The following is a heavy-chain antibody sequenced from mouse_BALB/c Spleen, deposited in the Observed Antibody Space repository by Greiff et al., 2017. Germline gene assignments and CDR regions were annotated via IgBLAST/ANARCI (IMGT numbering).Heavy chain of an antibody. CDR2: ISSGGST. J-gene: IGHJ2*01. CDR3: ARGQNDYDVNYFDY. Sequence: EVQRVESGGGLVKPGGSLKLSCAASGFTFSSYAMSWVRQTPEKRLEWVASISSGGSTYYPDSVKGRFTISRDNARNILYLQMSSLRSEDTAMYYCARGQNDYDVNYFDYWGQGTTLTVSS. V-gene: IGHV5-6-5*01. CDR1: GFTFSSYA. D-gene: IGHD2-4*01.